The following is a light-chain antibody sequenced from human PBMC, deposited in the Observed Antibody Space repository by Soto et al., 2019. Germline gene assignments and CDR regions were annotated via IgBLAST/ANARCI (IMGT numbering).Light chain of an antibody. J-gene: IGKJ4*01. CDR1: QSVSSNH. CDR3: QQYGSTPLT. Sequence: EIVLTQSPGTLSLSPGARATLSCRASQSVSSNHLAWYQQKPGQAPRLLINGASTRATGIPDRFSGSGSGTDFTLIISALEPEDFAVYYCQQYGSTPLTFGGGTKVEIK. CDR2: GAS. V-gene: IGKV3-20*01.